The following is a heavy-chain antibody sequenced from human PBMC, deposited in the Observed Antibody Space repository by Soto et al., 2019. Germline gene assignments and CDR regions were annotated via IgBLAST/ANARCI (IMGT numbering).Heavy chain of an antibody. CDR1: GYSFTNYW. J-gene: IGHJ3*02. V-gene: IGHV5-51*01. D-gene: IGHD3-3*01. CDR2: IYPGDSDT. Sequence: GESLKISCKGSGYSFTNYWIGWVRQMPGKGLEWMGIIYPGDSDTRYSPSFQGQVTFSADKSISTAYLQWSSLKASDPAIYYCASSERTYSFGSDAFDIWGQGTMVTVSS. CDR3: ASSERTYSFGSDAFDI.